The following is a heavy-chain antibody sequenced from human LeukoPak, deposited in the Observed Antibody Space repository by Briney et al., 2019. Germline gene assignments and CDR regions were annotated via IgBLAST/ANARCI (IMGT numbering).Heavy chain of an antibody. D-gene: IGHD3-16*02. V-gene: IGHV1-69*01. J-gene: IGHJ4*02. CDR1: GGTFSIYA. Sequence: SVKVSCKSSGGTFSIYAISWVRQSPGQGPEWMGGLIPIFGTANYAQKFQGRVTITADESTSTANMELSSLRSEDTAVYYCAREVIAGYRAFDYWGQGTLVTVSA. CDR2: LIPIFGTA. CDR3: AREVIAGYRAFDY.